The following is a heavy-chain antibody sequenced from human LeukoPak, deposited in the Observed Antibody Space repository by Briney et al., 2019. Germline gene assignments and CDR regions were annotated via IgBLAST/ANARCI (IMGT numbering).Heavy chain of an antibody. V-gene: IGHV1-69*04. CDR1: GGTFSSYA. CDR3: ATSGYSYGSFDY. J-gene: IGHJ4*02. CDR2: IIPILGIA. D-gene: IGHD5-18*01. Sequence: ASVKVSFKASGGTFSSYAISWVRQAPGQGLEWMGRIIPILGIANYAQKFQGRVTITADKSTSTAYMELSSLRSEDTAVYYCATSGYSYGSFDYWGQGTLVTVSS.